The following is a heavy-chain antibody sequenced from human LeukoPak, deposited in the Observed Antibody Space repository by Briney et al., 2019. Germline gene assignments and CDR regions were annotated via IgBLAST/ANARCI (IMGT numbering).Heavy chain of an antibody. V-gene: IGHV1-2*06. Sequence: ASVKVSCKASGYTFTAHYVHWVRQAPGQGLEWMGRINPNSGGTNFAQKFQGRVTMTSDTSINTAYMELNSLRSDDTAVYYCARSKINAATLDHWGPGTLVTVSS. CDR3: ARSKINAATLDH. CDR1: GYTFTAHY. J-gene: IGHJ4*01. CDR2: INPNSGGT. D-gene: IGHD2-15*01.